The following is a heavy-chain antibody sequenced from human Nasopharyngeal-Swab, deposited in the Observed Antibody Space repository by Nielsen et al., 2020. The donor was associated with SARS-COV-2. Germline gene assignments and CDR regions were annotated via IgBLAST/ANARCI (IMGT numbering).Heavy chain of an antibody. CDR1: GGSISSYY. J-gene: IGHJ5*02. CDR3: ARGDVTIFGVVGWFDP. V-gene: IGHV4-59*01. D-gene: IGHD3-3*01. Sequence: SETLSLTCTVSGGSISSYYWSWIRQPPGKGLEWIGYIYYSRSTNYTPSLKSRVTISVDTSKNQFSLKLSSVTAADTAVYYCARGDVTIFGVVGWFDPWGQGTLVTVSS. CDR2: IYYSRST.